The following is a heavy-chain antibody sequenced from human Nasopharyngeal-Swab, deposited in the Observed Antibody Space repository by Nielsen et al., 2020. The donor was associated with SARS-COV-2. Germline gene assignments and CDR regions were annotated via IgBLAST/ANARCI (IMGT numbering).Heavy chain of an antibody. D-gene: IGHD6-13*01. Sequence: WIRQPPGKGLEWIGEINHSGSTNYNPSLKRRVTISVDTSKNQFSLKLSSVTAADTAVYYCARGPTQQLVRDYWGQGTLVTVSS. CDR3: ARGPTQQLVRDY. V-gene: IGHV4-34*01. CDR2: INHSGST. J-gene: IGHJ4*02.